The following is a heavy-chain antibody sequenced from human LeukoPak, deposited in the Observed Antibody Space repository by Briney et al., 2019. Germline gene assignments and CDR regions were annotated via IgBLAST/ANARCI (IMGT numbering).Heavy chain of an antibody. CDR2: VYYSGTT. CDR3: ARDSRGYYDSSGYFDY. Sequence: SETLSLTCTVSGDSVSSDSYYWSWIRQPPGKGLEWIAYVYYSGTTKYNPSLKSRVTIAVDTSKNHFSLKLSSVTAADTAVYYCARDSRGYYDSSGYFDYWGQGTLVTVSS. CDR1: GDSVSSDSYY. D-gene: IGHD3-22*01. V-gene: IGHV4-61*03. J-gene: IGHJ4*02.